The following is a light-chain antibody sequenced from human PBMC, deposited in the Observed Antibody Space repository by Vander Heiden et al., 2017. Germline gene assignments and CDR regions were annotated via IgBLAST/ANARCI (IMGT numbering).Light chain of an antibody. CDR3: QHSDSTPS. CDR1: QSISSY. V-gene: IGKV1-39*01. J-gene: IGKJ5*01. CDR2: AAS. Sequence: DIQMTQSPSSLSASVGDRVTITCRASQSISSYLNWYQQKPWKAPKLLIYAASSLQSGVPSRFSGSGSGTDITLTISSLQPEDFATYYCQHSDSTPSFGQGTRLEIK.